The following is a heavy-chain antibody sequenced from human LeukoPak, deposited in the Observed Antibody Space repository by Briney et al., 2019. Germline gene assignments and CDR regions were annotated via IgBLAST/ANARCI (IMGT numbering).Heavy chain of an antibody. D-gene: IGHD1-7*01. CDR3: ARNGGNYFLDAFDI. CDR1: GFTFSSYA. V-gene: IGHV3-30-3*01. CDR2: ISYDGSNK. J-gene: IGHJ3*02. Sequence: GGSLRLSCTASGFTFSSYAMHWVRQAPGKGLEGVAVISYDGSNKYYADSVKGRFTISRDNSKNTLYLQMNSLRAEDTAVYYCARNGGNYFLDAFDIWGQGTMVTASS.